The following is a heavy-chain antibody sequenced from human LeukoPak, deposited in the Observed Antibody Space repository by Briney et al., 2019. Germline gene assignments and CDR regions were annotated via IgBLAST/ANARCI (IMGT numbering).Heavy chain of an antibody. D-gene: IGHD6-19*01. CDR3: AIFSVAGDFDY. Sequence: PGGSLRLSCAASGFTFSNYWMSWVRQAPGKGLEWVANIKQDGSAKFYVDSVKGRFTISRDNAKKSLYLQMNSLSAEDTAVYYCAIFSVAGDFDYWGQGTLVTVSS. CDR1: GFTFSNYW. J-gene: IGHJ4*02. V-gene: IGHV3-7*01. CDR2: IKQDGSAK.